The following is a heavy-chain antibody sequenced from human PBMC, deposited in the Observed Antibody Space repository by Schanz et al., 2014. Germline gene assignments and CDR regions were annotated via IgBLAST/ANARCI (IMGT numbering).Heavy chain of an antibody. CDR2: INSVGSNT. Sequence: VQLVESGGGVVQPGKSLRLSCAASGFTFSSHWMHWVRQDPGKGLVWVARINSVGSNTDYADSVTGRFTISRDNAKITLYLQMNTLRAEDTAVYYCARIGGSVFDYWAQGTLVTVSS. D-gene: IGHD3-10*01. CDR3: ARIGGSVFDY. J-gene: IGHJ4*02. V-gene: IGHV3-74*02. CDR1: GFTFSSHW.